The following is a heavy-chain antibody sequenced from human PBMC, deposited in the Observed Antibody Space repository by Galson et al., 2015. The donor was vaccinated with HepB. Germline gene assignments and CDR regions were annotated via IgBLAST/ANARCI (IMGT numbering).Heavy chain of an antibody. Sequence: LSLTCTVSGASISSSSHYWGWIRQPPGKALEWLARIDWDDDKYYSTSLKTRLTISKDTSKNQVVLTMTNMDPVDTATYYCARIRTGIAAAGGWYYFDYWGQGTLVTVSS. CDR2: IDWDDDK. V-gene: IGHV2-70*11. J-gene: IGHJ4*02. D-gene: IGHD6-13*01. CDR3: ARIRTGIAAAGGWYYFDY. CDR1: GASISSSSHY.